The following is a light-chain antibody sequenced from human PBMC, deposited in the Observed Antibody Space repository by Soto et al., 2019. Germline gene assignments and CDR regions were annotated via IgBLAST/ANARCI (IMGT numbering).Light chain of an antibody. CDR1: QSVSSSY. CDR2: GAS. V-gene: IGKV3-20*01. J-gene: IGKJ1*01. Sequence: EIVLTQSPGTLSLSPGERATLSCRASQSVSSSYLAWYQQKPGQAPRLLIYGASSRATGIPDRFSGSGSGTDFTLTXSRXEXXXXXXXXXXQYGSSPRTFGQGTKVEIK. CDR3: XQYGSSPRT.